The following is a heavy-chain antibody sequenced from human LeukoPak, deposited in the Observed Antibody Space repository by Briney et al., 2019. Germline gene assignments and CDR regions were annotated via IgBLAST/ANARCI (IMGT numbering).Heavy chain of an antibody. V-gene: IGHV3-23*01. CDR3: AKDLVVAAPYGRFDY. CDR1: GFTVSSNY. Sequence: PGGSLRLSCAASGFTVSSNYMSWVRQAPGKGLEWISGISGNGVSTYYADSVKGRFTISRDNSKNTLYLQMNSLRAEDTAVYYCAKDLVVAAPYGRFDYWGQGTLVTVSS. D-gene: IGHD2-15*01. CDR2: ISGNGVST. J-gene: IGHJ4*02.